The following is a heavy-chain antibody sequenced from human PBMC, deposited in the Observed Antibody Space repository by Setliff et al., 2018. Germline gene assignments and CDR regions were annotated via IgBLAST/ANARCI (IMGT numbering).Heavy chain of an antibody. CDR1: GFTFSSSA. CDR2: ISSTITST. Sequence: PGGSLRLSCAASGFTFSSSAMAWVRQAPGKGLEWVSAISSTITSTYYADSEKGRFTISRDNSKNTLYLQMNSLRAEDTAVYYCAKHGAYNDFLTGYNFYYDMDVWGQGTTVTVSS. D-gene: IGHD3-9*01. CDR3: AKHGAYNDFLTGYNFYYDMDV. J-gene: IGHJ6*02. V-gene: IGHV3-23*01.